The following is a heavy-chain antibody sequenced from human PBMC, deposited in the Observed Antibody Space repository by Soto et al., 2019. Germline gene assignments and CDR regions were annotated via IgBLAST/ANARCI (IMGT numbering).Heavy chain of an antibody. V-gene: IGHV4-34*01. CDR2: INHSGST. CDR1: GGSFSGYY. J-gene: IGHJ4*02. CDR3: ASLSSSWTSNQFAY. Sequence: QVQLQQWGAGLLKPSETLSLTCAVYGGSFSGYYWSWIRQPPGKGVEWIGEINHSGSTNYNPSRNSRVTISVDTSKNQSSLKLRSVTAADTAVYYCASLSSSWTSNQFAYWGQGTLVTVSS. D-gene: IGHD6-13*01.